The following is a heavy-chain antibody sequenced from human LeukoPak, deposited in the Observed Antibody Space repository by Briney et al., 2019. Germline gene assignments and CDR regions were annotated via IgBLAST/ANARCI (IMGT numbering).Heavy chain of an antibody. CDR1: GFTFSGHW. J-gene: IGHJ4*02. CDR2: INPDGSIT. CDR3: GGPSFPAAAGFG. V-gene: IGHV3-74*01. D-gene: IGHD6-13*01. Sequence: GGSLRLSCAASGFTFSGHWMHWVRQAPGKGLVWVSRINPDGSITAYADSVKGRFTISRDNAKSTLYLQMNSLRAEDTAVYYCGGPSFPAAAGFGWGQGTLSPSPQ.